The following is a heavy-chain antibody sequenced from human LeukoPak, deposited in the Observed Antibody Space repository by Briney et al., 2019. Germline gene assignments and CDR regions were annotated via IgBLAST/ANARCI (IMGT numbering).Heavy chain of an antibody. J-gene: IGHJ4*02. CDR2: IYPGDSDT. D-gene: IGHD1-1*01. CDR3: ARQGGATGTPYYFDY. V-gene: IGHV5-51*01. Sequence: GESLKISCKGSGYSFTSYWIGWVRQMPGKGLEWMGIIYPGDSDTRYSPSFQGQVTISADKSISTAYLQWSSLKASGTAMYYCARQGGATGTPYYFDYWGQGTLVTVSS. CDR1: GYSFTSYW.